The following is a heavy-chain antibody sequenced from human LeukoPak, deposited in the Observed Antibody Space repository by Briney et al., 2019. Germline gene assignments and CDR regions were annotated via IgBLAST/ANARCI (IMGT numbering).Heavy chain of an antibody. Sequence: SVKVSCKASGAIFSSYSISWVRQAPGQGLEWMGWISTNTGNPTYAQGFTGRFVFSLDTSVSTAYLQISSLKAEDTAVYYCAREDTDYYDSSGYMYYFDYWGQGTLVTVSS. CDR3: AREDTDYYDSSGYMYYFDY. D-gene: IGHD3-22*01. J-gene: IGHJ4*02. V-gene: IGHV7-4-1*02. CDR2: ISTNTGNP. CDR1: GAIFSSYS.